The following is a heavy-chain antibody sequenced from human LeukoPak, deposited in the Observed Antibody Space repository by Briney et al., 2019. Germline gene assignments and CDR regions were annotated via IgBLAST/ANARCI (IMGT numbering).Heavy chain of an antibody. CDR1: GFIFSSYG. J-gene: IGHJ4*02. CDR2: ISYDGSNK. V-gene: IGHV3-30*18. CDR3: AKDFVYSGYDLGY. D-gene: IGHD5-12*01. Sequence: PGRSLRLSCAASGFIFSSYGMHWVRQSPGKGLEWVAVISYDGSNKYYADSVKGRFTISRDNSKNTLYLQMNSLRAEDTAVYYCAKDFVYSGYDLGYWGQGTLVTVSS.